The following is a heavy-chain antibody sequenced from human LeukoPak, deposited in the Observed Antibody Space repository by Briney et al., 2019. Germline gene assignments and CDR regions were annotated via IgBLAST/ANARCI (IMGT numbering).Heavy chain of an antibody. J-gene: IGHJ6*03. Sequence: GGSLRLSCAASGFTFSSYGMHWVRQAPGKGLEWVAFIRYDGSNKYYADSVKGRFTISRDNSKNTLYLQMNSLRAEDTAVYYCAKDPGLPIDYYMDVWGKGTTVTVSS. CDR1: GFTFSSYG. V-gene: IGHV3-30*02. CDR2: IRYDGSNK. D-gene: IGHD3-22*01. CDR3: AKDPGLPIDYYMDV.